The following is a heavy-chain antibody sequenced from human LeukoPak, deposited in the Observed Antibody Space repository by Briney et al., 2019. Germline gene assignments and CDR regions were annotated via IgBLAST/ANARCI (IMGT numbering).Heavy chain of an antibody. CDR1: GGSISSGAYY. V-gene: IGHV4-31*03. Sequence: SETLSPTCSVSGGSISSGAYYWSWIRQHPGKGLEWIGYIHYSGSTYYNPSLKSRVTISVDTSKKQFYLKVNSVTATDTAVYYCASSETVMRTWGQGTLVTVSS. J-gene: IGHJ5*02. CDR3: ASSETVMRT. CDR2: IHYSGST. D-gene: IGHD3-16*01.